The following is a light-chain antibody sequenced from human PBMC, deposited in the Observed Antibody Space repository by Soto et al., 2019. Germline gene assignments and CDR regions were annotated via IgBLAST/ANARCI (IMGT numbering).Light chain of an antibody. Sequence: EIVFTQSPCTLSLSPGERATLSCRASHTLSNSFIAWYQQKPGQAPRLLIDDTSSRASGVPDRYSASGSGTDFADASIRLEPEVFAVFLCQHYISAEIRFGEGTRLEIK. V-gene: IGKV3-20*01. CDR3: QHYISAEIR. J-gene: IGKJ5*01. CDR1: HTLSNSF. CDR2: DTS.